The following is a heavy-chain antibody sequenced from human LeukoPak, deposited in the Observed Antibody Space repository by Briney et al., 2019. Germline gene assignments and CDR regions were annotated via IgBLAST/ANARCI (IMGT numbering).Heavy chain of an antibody. J-gene: IGHJ4*02. Sequence: SETLSLTCTVSGGSISSYYWSWIRQPAGKGLEWIGRIYTSGSTNYNPSLKSRVTMSVDTSKNQFSLKLSSVTAADTAVYYCAREYPIRIFGVAVYYFDYWGQGTLVTVSS. D-gene: IGHD3-3*01. CDR2: IYTSGST. CDR3: AREYPIRIFGVAVYYFDY. V-gene: IGHV4-4*07. CDR1: GGSISSYY.